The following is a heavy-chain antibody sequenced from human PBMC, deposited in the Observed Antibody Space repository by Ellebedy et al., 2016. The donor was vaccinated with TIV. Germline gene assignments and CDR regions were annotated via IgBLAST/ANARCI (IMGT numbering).Heavy chain of an antibody. Sequence: GESLKISXAASGFTFDDYGMSWVRQGPGKGLEWVSGITWNGGSTGYADSVQGRFTISRDNAKNTLYLQMNSLRAEDTAVYYCAREISGYEGYFQHWGQGTLVTVSS. CDR1: GFTFDDYG. CDR2: ITWNGGST. J-gene: IGHJ1*01. D-gene: IGHD5-12*01. V-gene: IGHV3-20*04. CDR3: AREISGYEGYFQH.